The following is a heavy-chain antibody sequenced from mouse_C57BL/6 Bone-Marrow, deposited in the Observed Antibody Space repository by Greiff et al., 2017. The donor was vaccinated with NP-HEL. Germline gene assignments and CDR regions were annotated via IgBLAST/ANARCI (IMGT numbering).Heavy chain of an antibody. CDR2: SRNKANDYTT. V-gene: IGHV7-1*01. J-gene: IGHJ2*01. CDR1: GFTFSDFY. Sequence: EVKLVESGGGLVQSGRSLRLSCATSGFTFSDFYMEWVRQAPGKGLEWIAASRNKANDYTTEYSASVKGRFIVSRDTSQSILYLQMNALRAEDTAIYYCARAMRDWGQGTTLTVSS. CDR3: ARAMRD.